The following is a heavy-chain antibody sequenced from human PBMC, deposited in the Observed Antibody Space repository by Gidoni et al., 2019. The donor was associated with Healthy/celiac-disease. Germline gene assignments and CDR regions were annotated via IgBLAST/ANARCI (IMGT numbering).Heavy chain of an antibody. D-gene: IGHD3-22*01. J-gene: IGHJ4*02. CDR1: GFTFSSSS. Sequence: EVQLVESGGGLVKPGGSLSLSCAASGFTFSSSSMNWVRQAPGKGLEWVSSISSSSSYIYYADSVKGRFTISRDNAKNSLYLQMNSLRAEDTAVYYCAGSDLDYYDSSGYYDGVFDYWGQGTLVTVSS. CDR2: ISSSSSYI. CDR3: AGSDLDYYDSSGYYDGVFDY. V-gene: IGHV3-21*01.